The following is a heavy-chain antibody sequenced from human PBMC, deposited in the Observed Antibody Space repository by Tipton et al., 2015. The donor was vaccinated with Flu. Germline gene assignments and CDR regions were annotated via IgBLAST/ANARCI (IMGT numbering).Heavy chain of an antibody. CDR2: IYYSGST. D-gene: IGHD5-18*01. CDR1: GGSISSSSYY. CDR3: ASGNTATDY. J-gene: IGHJ4*02. Sequence: LRLSCTVSGGSISSSSYYWGWIRQPPGKGLEWIGSIYYSGSTYYNPSPKSRVTISVDTSKNQFSLKLSSVTAADTAVYYCASGNTATDYWGQGTLVTVSS. V-gene: IGHV4-39*01.